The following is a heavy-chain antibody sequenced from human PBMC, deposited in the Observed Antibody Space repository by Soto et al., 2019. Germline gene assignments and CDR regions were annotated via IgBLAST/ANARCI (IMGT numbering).Heavy chain of an antibody. Sequence: QVQLVQSGAEVKKPGASVKVSCKASGYTFTSYAMPWVRQAPGQRLEWMGWINAGNGNTKYSQKFQGRVTITRDTSASTAYMELSSLRAEDTAVYYCARDPYNWNDVVGIDYWGQGTLVTVSS. J-gene: IGHJ4*02. CDR1: GYTFTSYA. D-gene: IGHD1-1*01. CDR2: INAGNGNT. CDR3: ARDPYNWNDVVGIDY. V-gene: IGHV1-3*01.